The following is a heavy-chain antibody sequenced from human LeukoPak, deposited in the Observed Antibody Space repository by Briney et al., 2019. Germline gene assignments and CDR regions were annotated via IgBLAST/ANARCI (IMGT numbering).Heavy chain of an antibody. V-gene: IGHV3-23*01. D-gene: IGHD6-19*01. J-gene: IGHJ4*02. CDR2: ISGSGGSA. CDR3: AEGRIAVAGTHY. Sequence: GGSLRLSCAASGFTFSSYAMSWVRQAPGKGLEWVSAISGSGGSAYYADSVKGRFAVSRDNSKNTLYLQMNSLRAEDTAVYYCAEGRIAVAGTHYWGQGTLVTVSS. CDR1: GFTFSSYA.